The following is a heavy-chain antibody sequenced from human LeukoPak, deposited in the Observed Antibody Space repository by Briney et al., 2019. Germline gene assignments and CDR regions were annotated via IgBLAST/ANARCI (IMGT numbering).Heavy chain of an antibody. CDR2: ISYDGSNK. J-gene: IGHJ6*03. CDR3: AREGDTAMTAGYYYYMDV. Sequence: PGGSLRLSCGASGFTFSRYGMHWVRQAPGKGLEWVAVISYDGSNKYYADSVKGRFTISRDNSKNTLYLQMNSLRAEDTAVYYCAREGDTAMTAGYYYYMDVWGKGTTVTVSS. V-gene: IGHV3-30*19. CDR1: GFTFSRYG. D-gene: IGHD5-18*01.